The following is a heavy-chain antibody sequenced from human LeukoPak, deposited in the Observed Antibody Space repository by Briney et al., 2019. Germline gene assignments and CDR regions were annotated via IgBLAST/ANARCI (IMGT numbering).Heavy chain of an antibody. D-gene: IGHD3-22*01. CDR3: ARDFQAFIDSNGPFDF. CDR2: ISSGNSYI. J-gene: IGHJ4*02. V-gene: IGHV3-21*01. Sequence: PGGSLRLSCAASGFTFSSYSMNWVRQAPGKGLEWVSSISSGNSYIYYADSVKGRFTISRDNAKNSLYLQMNSLRAEGTAVYYCARDFQAFIDSNGPFDFWGQGTLVTVSS. CDR1: GFTFSSYS.